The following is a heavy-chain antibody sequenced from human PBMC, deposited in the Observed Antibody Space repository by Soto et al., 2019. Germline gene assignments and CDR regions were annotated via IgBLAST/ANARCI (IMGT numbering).Heavy chain of an antibody. CDR3: ARVGRAFDI. CDR1: GGSISSYY. D-gene: IGHD3-10*01. Sequence: SETLSLTCTVSGGSISSYYWSWIRQPPGKGLEWIGYIYYSGSTNYNPSLKSRVTISVDTSKNQFSLRLSSVTAADTAVYYCARVGRAFDIWGQGTMVPVSS. CDR2: IYYSGST. V-gene: IGHV4-59*01. J-gene: IGHJ3*02.